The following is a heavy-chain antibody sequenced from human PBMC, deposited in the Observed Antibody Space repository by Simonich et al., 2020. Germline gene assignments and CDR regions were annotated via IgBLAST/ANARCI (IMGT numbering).Heavy chain of an antibody. CDR1: GSTFTGYY. CDR2: INPNSGGT. Sequence: QVQLVPSGAEVKKPGASVKVSCKASGSTFTGYYMTWVRKAPGQGLEWMGWINPNSGGTNYAQKFQGRVTMTRDTSISTAYMELSRLRSDDTAVYYCARNGLVGILKAFDIWGQGTMVTVSS. CDR3: ARNGLVGILKAFDI. J-gene: IGHJ3*02. D-gene: IGHD2-21*01. V-gene: IGHV1-2*02.